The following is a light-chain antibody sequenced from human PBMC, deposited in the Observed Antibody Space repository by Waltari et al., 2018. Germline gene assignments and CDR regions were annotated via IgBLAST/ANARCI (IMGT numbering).Light chain of an antibody. J-gene: IGLJ3*02. V-gene: IGLV1-36*01. CDR1: SNSGTHG. CDR3: EAWDDSLDGWV. CDR2: YDD. Sequence: SNSGTHGFYWYPLVPGKTPRLVIYYDDLVPSGVSERFSGSRSGTSASLAIRGLQPEDEAEYFCEAWDDSLDGWVFGG.